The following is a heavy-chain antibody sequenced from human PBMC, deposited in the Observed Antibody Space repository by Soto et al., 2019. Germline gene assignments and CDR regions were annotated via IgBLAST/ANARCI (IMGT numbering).Heavy chain of an antibody. Sequence: QVQLQESGPGLAKPSGTLSLTCAVSGGSISSSNWWSWVRQPPGKGLEWIGEIYHSGSTNYNPSLPSRAPITVDKSQNRFSLKLSPVTVADAAVYYCAREASGYSSGWELTAPFGWGQGTLVTVSS. J-gene: IGHJ1*01. CDR2: IYHSGST. D-gene: IGHD6-19*01. CDR3: AREASGYSSGWELTAPFG. CDR1: GGSISSSNW. V-gene: IGHV4-4*02.